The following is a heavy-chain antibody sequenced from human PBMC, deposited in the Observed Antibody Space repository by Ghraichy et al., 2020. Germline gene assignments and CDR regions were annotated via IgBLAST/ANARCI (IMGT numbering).Heavy chain of an antibody. J-gene: IGHJ4*02. D-gene: IGHD6-13*01. CDR2: IDWDDDK. CDR3: ARTRIAAAATGYYFDY. Sequence: SGPTLVKPTQTLTLTCTFSGFSLSELRVSWIRQPPGKALEWLALIDWDDDKFYSTSLKTRLTISKDTSKNQVVLTMTNMDPMDTATYYCARTRIAAAATGYYFDYWGQGTLVTVSS. CDR1: GFSLSELR. V-gene: IGHV2-70*04.